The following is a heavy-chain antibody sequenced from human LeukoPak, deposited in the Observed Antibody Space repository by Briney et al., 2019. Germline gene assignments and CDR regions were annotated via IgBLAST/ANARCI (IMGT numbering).Heavy chain of an antibody. D-gene: IGHD3-22*01. CDR1: GFTFSSYG. CDR3: ARDTSTYYYDSSGYYYDY. J-gene: IGHJ4*02. V-gene: IGHV3-33*01. CDR2: IWYDGSNK. Sequence: GGSLRLSCAASGFTFSSYGMHWVRQAPGKGLEWVAVIWYDGSNKYYADSVKGRFTISGDNSKNTLYLQMNSLRAEDTAVYYCARDTSTYYYDSSGYYYDYWGQGTLVTVSS.